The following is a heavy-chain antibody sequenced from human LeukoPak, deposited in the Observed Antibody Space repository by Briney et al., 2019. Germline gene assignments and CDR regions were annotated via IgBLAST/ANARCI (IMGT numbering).Heavy chain of an antibody. J-gene: IGHJ6*02. CDR3: AREVGYSGGMDV. Sequence: GGPLRFSCAASGFTSSSYDMHWFRQATGKVWEWVSAIGTAGDTYYPGSVKGRFTISRENAKNSLYLQMNSLRAGDTAVYYCAREVGYSGGMDVWGQGTTVTVSS. D-gene: IGHD2-8*02. CDR1: GFTSSSYD. V-gene: IGHV3-13*01. CDR2: IGTAGDT.